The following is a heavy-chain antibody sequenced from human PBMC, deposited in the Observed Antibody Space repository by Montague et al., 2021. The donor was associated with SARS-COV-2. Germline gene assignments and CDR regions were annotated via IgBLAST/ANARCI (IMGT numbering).Heavy chain of an antibody. CDR3: AREGYRSGSFYIDY. V-gene: IGHV3-30*04. CDR2: ISHDESNH. J-gene: IGHJ4*01. Sequence: LSCAASRLAFNGYAMHWVRRAPGKGLEWLTFISHDESNHRYADSVKGRFTISRDNSKNTLYLQMDSLRPEDTAVYYCAREGYRSGSFYIDYWGQGTLVTVSS. CDR1: RLAFNGYA. D-gene: IGHD1-26*01.